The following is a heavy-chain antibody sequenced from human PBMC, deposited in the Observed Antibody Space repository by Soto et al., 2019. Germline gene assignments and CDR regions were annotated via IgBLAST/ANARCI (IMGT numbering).Heavy chain of an antibody. CDR1: GGSISSYY. J-gene: IGHJ3*02. V-gene: IGHV4-59*01. CDR3: AREGFTDAFDI. Sequence: SETLSLTCTVSGGSISSYYWSWIRQPPGKGLEWIGYIYYSGSTNYNPSLKSRVTISVDTSKNQFSLKLSSVTAADTAVYYCAREGFTDAFDIWGQGTMVTVS. CDR2: IYYSGST. D-gene: IGHD3-10*01.